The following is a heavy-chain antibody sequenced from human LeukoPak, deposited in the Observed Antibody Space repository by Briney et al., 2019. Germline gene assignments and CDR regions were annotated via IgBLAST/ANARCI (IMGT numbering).Heavy chain of an antibody. Sequence: SETLSLTCTVSGGSISSSSYYWGWIRQPPGKGLELIGSISYSGSTYYNPSLKSRVTISLDTSENQFSLKLSSVTAADTAVFYCACHIVVVVAAIDYWGQGTLVTVSS. D-gene: IGHD2-15*01. CDR3: ACHIVVVVAAIDY. V-gene: IGHV4-39*07. J-gene: IGHJ4*02. CDR2: ISYSGST. CDR1: GGSISSSSYY.